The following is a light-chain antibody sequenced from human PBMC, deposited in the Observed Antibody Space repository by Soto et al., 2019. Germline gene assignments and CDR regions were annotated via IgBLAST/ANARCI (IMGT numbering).Light chain of an antibody. CDR2: GTS. J-gene: IGKJ3*01. Sequence: EIVLTPSPATLSLSPGESATLSCRASQSISSSFFAWYQHKPGQAPRLLIYGTSNRATGVPDRFSGSGSGTDFTLTISRLEPEDFAVYYCQQYGSSPFTFGPGTKVDIK. CDR3: QQYGSSPFT. V-gene: IGKV3-20*01. CDR1: QSISSSF.